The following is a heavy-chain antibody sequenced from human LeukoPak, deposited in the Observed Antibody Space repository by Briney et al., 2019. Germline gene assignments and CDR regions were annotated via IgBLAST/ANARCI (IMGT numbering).Heavy chain of an antibody. CDR1: GGSINSYY. CDR2: IYYSGST. J-gene: IGHJ6*03. Sequence: SETLSLTCTVSGGSINSYYWSWIRQPPGKGPAWIGYIYYSGSTTYNPSLKSRVTISVDTSKNQFSLKVSSVTAADTAVYYCARVPPTVTAGRYYYCYMDVWGKGTTVTVSS. V-gene: IGHV4-59*01. CDR3: ARVPPTVTAGRYYYCYMDV. D-gene: IGHD4-17*01.